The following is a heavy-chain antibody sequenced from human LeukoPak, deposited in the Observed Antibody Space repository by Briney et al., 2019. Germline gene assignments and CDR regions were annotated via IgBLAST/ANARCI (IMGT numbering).Heavy chain of an antibody. V-gene: IGHV3-11*04. Sequence: GGSLRLSCAASGLTFSGYYMTWIRQAPGKGLEWVSYISSSSDTIYYADSVKGRFTISRDNADNSVYLQMNSLRAEDTALYYCARVRNPGYCSTARCYAGYWGQGTLVTVSS. J-gene: IGHJ4*02. CDR2: ISSSSDTI. CDR3: ARVRNPGYCSTARCYAGY. CDR1: GLTFSGYY. D-gene: IGHD2-2*01.